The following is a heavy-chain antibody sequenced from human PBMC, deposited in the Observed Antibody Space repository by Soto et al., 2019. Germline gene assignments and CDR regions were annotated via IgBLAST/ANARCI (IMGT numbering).Heavy chain of an antibody. J-gene: IGHJ4*02. CDR2: ISSGSGGTT. CDR1: GFTFSSYA. D-gene: IGHD6-19*01. V-gene: IGHV3-23*01. Sequence: GGSLRLSCAASGFTFSSYAMNWVRQAPGKGLEWVSVISSGSGGTTYYADSVKGRFTISRDHSKSTLFLQMNSLRAEDTAVYYCAKGGIYTSGWHGCGQGTLVTVSS. CDR3: AKGGIYTSGWHG.